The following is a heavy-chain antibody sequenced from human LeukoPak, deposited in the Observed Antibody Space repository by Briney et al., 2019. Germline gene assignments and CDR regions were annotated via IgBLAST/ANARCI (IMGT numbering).Heavy chain of an antibody. Sequence: ASVKVSCKASGYTFTSYGISWVRQAPGQGLEWMGWISAYNGNTNYAQKLQGRVTMTTDTSTSTAYMELRSLRSDDTAVYYCARDGSGITMVRGVFYDYWGQGTLVTVSS. D-gene: IGHD3-10*01. CDR1: GYTFTSYG. CDR2: ISAYNGNT. CDR3: ARDGSGITMVRGVFYDY. J-gene: IGHJ4*02. V-gene: IGHV1-18*01.